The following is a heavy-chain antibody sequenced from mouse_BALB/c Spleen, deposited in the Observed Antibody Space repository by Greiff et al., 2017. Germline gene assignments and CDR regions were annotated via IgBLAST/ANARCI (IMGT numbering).Heavy chain of an antibody. Sequence: EVKLVESGGGLVKPGGSLKLSCAASGFTFSSYTMSWVRQTPEKRLEWVATISSGGSYTYYPDSVKGRFTISRDNAKNNLYLQMSSLKSEDTAMYYCARGIYYGNSAWFAYWGQGTLVTVSA. J-gene: IGHJ3*01. CDR1: GFTFSSYT. D-gene: IGHD2-1*01. CDR2: ISSGGSYT. V-gene: IGHV5-6-4*01. CDR3: ARGIYYGNSAWFAY.